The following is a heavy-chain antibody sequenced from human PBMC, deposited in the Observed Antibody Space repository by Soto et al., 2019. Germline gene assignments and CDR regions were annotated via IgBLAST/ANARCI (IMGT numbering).Heavy chain of an antibody. CDR3: ARGGGLSSPSYGMDV. V-gene: IGHV1-2*04. Sequence: EASVKVSCKASGYTFTGYYMHWVRQAPGHGIERMGWVNPNSGGTNYAQKFQGWVTMNRDTSISTAYMELSRLRSDDTAVYYCARGGGLSSPSYGMDVWGQGTTVTVSS. CDR2: VNPNSGGT. J-gene: IGHJ6*02. CDR1: GYTFTGYY. D-gene: IGHD3-10*01.